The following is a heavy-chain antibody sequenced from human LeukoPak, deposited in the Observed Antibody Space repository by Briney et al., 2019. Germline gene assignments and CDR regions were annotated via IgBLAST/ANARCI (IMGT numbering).Heavy chain of an antibody. V-gene: IGHV3-74*01. CDR1: GFTFSSYW. CDR2: INSDGSNT. CDR3: ARGHNYGDPDY. Sequence: GGSLRLSCAASGFTFSSYWMHWVRQAPGKGLVWVSRINSDGSNTTYADSVKGRFTISRDNAKNTLYLQMNSLRAEDTAVYYCARGHNYGDPDYWGQGTLVTVSS. D-gene: IGHD4-17*01. J-gene: IGHJ4*02.